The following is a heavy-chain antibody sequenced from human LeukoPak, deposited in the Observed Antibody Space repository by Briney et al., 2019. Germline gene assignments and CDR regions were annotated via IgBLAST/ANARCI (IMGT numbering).Heavy chain of an antibody. V-gene: IGHV3-33*01. CDR1: GFAFSSYG. CDR3: AREGPRGNSQFDY. J-gene: IGHJ4*02. Sequence: GRSLRLSCAASGFAFSSYGMHWVRQAPGKGLEWVALIWYDGSNKYYTDSVKGRLTISRDNSKNTLYLQMNSLRAEDTAVYYCAREGPRGNSQFDYWGQGTLVTVSS. CDR2: IWYDGSNK. D-gene: IGHD2/OR15-2a*01.